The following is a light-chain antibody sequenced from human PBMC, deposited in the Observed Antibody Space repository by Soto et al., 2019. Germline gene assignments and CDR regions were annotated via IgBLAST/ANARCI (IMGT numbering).Light chain of an antibody. V-gene: IGKV1-27*01. J-gene: IGKJ4*01. CDR3: QKYNSAPLT. CDR1: QGIGVY. Sequence: DIQMTQSPSSLSASLGDRVTITCRASQGIGVYLAWFQQKPGNVPKLLIYAASTLQSGVPPRFSGSGSGTDFTLTISSLQPEDVATYYCQKYNSAPLTFGGGSKVEIK. CDR2: AAS.